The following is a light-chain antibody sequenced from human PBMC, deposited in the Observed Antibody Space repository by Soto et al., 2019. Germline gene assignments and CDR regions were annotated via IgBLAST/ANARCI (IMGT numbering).Light chain of an antibody. CDR3: CSYTTSGTPI. J-gene: IGLJ2*01. CDR2: EVT. CDR1: SSDLGGYDY. Sequence: QSVLTQPASVSGSPGQSITMSCTGASSDLGGYDYFSWYQHLPGKAPKLIIYEVTERPSGVSNRISGSRSANTASLTISGLQPEDESIYYCCSYTTSGTPIFGGGTKLTVL. V-gene: IGLV2-14*01.